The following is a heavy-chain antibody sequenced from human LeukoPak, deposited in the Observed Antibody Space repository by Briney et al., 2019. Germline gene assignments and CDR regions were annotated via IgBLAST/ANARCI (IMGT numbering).Heavy chain of an antibody. J-gene: IGHJ4*02. V-gene: IGHV3-30*18. CDR2: ISYDASNI. Sequence: GGSLRLSCAASGLTVSNYWMHWVRQAPGKGLEWVAVISYDASNIYYADSVKGRFTISRDNSKSTLYLQMNSLRAEDTAVYYCAKQWVGTVTLSAGIDYWGQGTLVTVSS. CDR1: GLTVSNYW. D-gene: IGHD4-11*01. CDR3: AKQWVGTVTLSAGIDY.